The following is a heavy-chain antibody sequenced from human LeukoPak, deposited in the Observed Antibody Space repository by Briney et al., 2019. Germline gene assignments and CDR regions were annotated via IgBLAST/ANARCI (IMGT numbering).Heavy chain of an antibody. V-gene: IGHV3-66*04. CDR2: IYSGGST. D-gene: IGHD3-3*02. CDR1: GSTVSSNF. CDR3: ARRPAQTFYYFDY. J-gene: IGHJ4*02. Sequence: PGGSLRLSCAASGSTVSSNFMSWVRQAPGKGLEWVSVIYSGGSTYYADSVKGRFTISRDNSKNTLYLQMNSLRAEDTAVYYCARRPAQTFYYFDYWGQGTLVTVSS.